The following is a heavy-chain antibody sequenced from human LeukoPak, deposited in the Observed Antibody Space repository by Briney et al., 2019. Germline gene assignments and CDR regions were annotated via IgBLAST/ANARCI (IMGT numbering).Heavy chain of an antibody. Sequence: PSETLSLTCTVSGGSISSGDYYWSWIRQPPGKGLEWIGYIYYSGSTYYNPSLKSRVTISVDTSKNQFSLKLSSVTAADTAVYYCASNNGDYPVYYFDYWGQGTLVTVSS. J-gene: IGHJ4*02. D-gene: IGHD4-17*01. CDR3: ASNNGDYPVYYFDY. V-gene: IGHV4-30-4*01. CDR2: IYYSGST. CDR1: GGSISSGDYY.